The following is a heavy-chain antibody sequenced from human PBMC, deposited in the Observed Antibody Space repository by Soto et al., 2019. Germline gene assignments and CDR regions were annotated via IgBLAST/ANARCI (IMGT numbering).Heavy chain of an antibody. CDR1: GGSIISAGYY. V-gene: IGHV4-31*03. D-gene: IGHD3-10*01. J-gene: IGHJ5*02. CDR2: IYYSGST. CDR3: ARVTRPFGFDP. Sequence: SETLSLTCTVSGGSIISAGYYWSGIRRHPGKGLEWIGYIYYSGSTYYNPSLKSRVTISVDTSKNQFSMKLSSVSAAHTAVYYCARVTRPFGFDPWGQGTLVTVSS.